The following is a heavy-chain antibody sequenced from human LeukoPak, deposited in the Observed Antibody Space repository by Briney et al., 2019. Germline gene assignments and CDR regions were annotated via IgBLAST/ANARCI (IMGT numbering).Heavy chain of an antibody. CDR1: GVSISSHY. CDR3: ARDTAIFEY. CDR2: IFNRGST. J-gene: IGHJ4*02. V-gene: IGHV4-59*11. Sequence: SETLSLTCTVSGVSISSHYWSWIRQSPGKGLEWIGYIFNRGSTNYSPSLKSRVTMSVDASKNQFSLKLSSVTAADTAVYHCARDTAIFEYWGQGTLVSVSS. D-gene: IGHD5-18*01.